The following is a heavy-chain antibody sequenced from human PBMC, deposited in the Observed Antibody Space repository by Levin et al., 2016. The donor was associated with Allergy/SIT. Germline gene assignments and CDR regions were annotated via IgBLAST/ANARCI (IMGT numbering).Heavy chain of an antibody. Sequence: VRQAPGKGLEWVSVIYSGGSTYYADSVKGRFTISRDNSKNTLYLQMNSLRAEDTAVYYCARGPELLPFDYWGQGTLVTVSS. CDR2: IYSGGST. J-gene: IGHJ4*02. CDR3: ARGPELLPFDY. D-gene: IGHD1-26*01. V-gene: IGHV3-53*01.